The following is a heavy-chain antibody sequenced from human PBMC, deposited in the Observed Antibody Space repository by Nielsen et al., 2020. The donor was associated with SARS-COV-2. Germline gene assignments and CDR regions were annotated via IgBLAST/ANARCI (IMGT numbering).Heavy chain of an antibody. D-gene: IGHD5-18*01. J-gene: IGHJ6*02. CDR3: ARTGRNMVNYYGMDV. V-gene: IGHV3-11*03. Sequence: GGSLRLSCAASGFTFSDSYMSWIRLAPGKGLEWISYISASGSYTNYADSLRGRFTISRDNAKNSLYLQMNSLGAEDTAVYYCARTGRNMVNYYGMDVWGQGTTVTVSS. CDR1: GFTFSDSY. CDR2: ISASGSYT.